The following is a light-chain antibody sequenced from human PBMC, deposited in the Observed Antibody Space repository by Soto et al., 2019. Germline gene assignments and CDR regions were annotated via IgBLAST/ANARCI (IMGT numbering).Light chain of an antibody. J-gene: IGKJ5*01. CDR2: GAS. CDR3: QQCGSSST. Sequence: EIVMTQSPATLSVSPGGRATLSCRASQTVTNHLAWYQQKAGQAPRLLIYGASMRATGIPDRFSGSGSGTDFTLTISRLEPEDFAVYYCQQCGSSSTFGQGTRLEIK. CDR1: QTVTNH. V-gene: IGKV3-20*01.